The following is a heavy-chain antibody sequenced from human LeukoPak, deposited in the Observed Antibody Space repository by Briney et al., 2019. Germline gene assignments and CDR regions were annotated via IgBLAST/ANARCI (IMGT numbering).Heavy chain of an antibody. V-gene: IGHV3-53*01. J-gene: IGHJ4*02. CDR2: IYSGGSR. D-gene: IGHD3-22*01. Sequence: GGSLRLSCAVSGFTVSSDYMRWVRQAPGKGLEWVSVIYSGGSRDYGDFVKGRFIISRDNSKNTLYLQMNSLRAEDTAVYYCALMARDSSGYRADYWGQGTLVTVSS. CDR3: ALMARDSSGYRADY. CDR1: GFTVSSDY.